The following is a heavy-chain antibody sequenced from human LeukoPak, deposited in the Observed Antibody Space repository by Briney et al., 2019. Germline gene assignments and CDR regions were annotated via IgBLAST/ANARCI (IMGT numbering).Heavy chain of an antibody. J-gene: IGHJ4*02. D-gene: IGHD5-12*01. Sequence: HRPYDAPAGLAFSDYCMSWLRQVTGKGLEWVSFISKDGRTMSYADSAKGRFTISRDNAKNSLYLQMNSLTADDTAVYFCARVRGSYSSDYWGQGTLVTVSS. CDR3: ARVRGSYSSDY. CDR1: GLAFSDYC. V-gene: IGHV3-11*01. CDR2: ISKDGRTM.